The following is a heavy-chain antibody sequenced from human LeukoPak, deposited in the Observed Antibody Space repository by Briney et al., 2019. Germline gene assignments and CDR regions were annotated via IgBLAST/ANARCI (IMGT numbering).Heavy chain of an antibody. Sequence: SETLSLTCTVSGGSISSYYWSWIRQPPGKGLEWIGYIYYSGSTNYNPSLKSRVTISVDTSKNQFSLKLNSVTAADTAVYYCARQGSSDWYYYFDYWGQGTLVTVSS. CDR2: IYYSGST. J-gene: IGHJ4*02. D-gene: IGHD6-19*01. CDR1: GGSISSYY. V-gene: IGHV4-59*08. CDR3: ARQGSSDWYYYFDY.